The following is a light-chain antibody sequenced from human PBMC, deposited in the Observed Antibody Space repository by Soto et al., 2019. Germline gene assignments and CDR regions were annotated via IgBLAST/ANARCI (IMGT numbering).Light chain of an antibody. CDR3: QQLDSYPLT. V-gene: IGKV1-9*01. J-gene: IGKJ4*01. CDR1: QDISTY. CDR2: VAS. Sequence: DIQLTQSPSFLSASVGDRVTLTCRASQDISTYLAWYQQKPGKAPNLLIYVASTLQDGVPSRFSGTGSGTEFTLTIPNLQPADFATYYCQQLDSYPLTFGGGTEVEIK.